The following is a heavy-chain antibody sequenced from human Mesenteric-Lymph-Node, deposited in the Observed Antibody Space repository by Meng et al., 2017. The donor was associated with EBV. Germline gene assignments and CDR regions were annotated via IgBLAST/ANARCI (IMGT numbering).Heavy chain of an antibody. CDR1: VGTIVMSDW. V-gene: IGHV4-4*02. CDR3: ARGWGHADYFAEYFHN. D-gene: IGHD4-17*01. CDR2: ISHTGST. Sequence: ELVRVLCVPSATRSPTCDVPVGTIVMSDWWIWSRQPQGQGLRWIGEISHTGSTTYNPSFRSRVPISVDNSKNQFSLRLNSVTAADTAVYYGARGWGHADYFAEYFHNWGQGTLVTVSS. J-gene: IGHJ1*01.